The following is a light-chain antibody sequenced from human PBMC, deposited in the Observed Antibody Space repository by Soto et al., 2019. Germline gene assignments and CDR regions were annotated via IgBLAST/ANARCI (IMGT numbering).Light chain of an antibody. CDR3: LQDYIYTPT. CDR2: AAS. Sequence: AIPMTQSPSSLSASVGDRVTITCRASQGIRNDLGWYQQKPGKAPKLLIYAASSLETGVPSRFSGSGSGTDVTLTISSLQPEDFATYYCLQDYIYTPTFGQGTKLEIK. CDR1: QGIRND. J-gene: IGKJ2*01. V-gene: IGKV1-6*01.